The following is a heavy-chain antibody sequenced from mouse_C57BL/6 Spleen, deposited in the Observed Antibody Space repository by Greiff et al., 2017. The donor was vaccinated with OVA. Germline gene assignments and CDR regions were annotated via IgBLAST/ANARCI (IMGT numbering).Heavy chain of an antibody. CDR1: GYTFTSYW. CDR3: ARGYYGSPASFGW. V-gene: IGHV1-72*01. Sequence: VQLKQPGAELVKPGASVKLSCKASGYTFTSYWMHWVKQRPGRGLEWIGRIDPNSGGTKYNEKFKSKATLTVDKPSSTAYMQLSSLTSEDSAVYYCARGYYGSPASFGWWGQGTLVTVSA. CDR2: IDPNSGGT. D-gene: IGHD1-1*01. J-gene: IGHJ3*02.